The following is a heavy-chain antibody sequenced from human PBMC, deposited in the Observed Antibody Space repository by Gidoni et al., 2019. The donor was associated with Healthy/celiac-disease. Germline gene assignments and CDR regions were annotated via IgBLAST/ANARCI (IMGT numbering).Heavy chain of an antibody. CDR3: ARDSSSGYRDFDY. CDR2: IYSGGST. CDR1: GFTVSSNY. D-gene: IGHD3-22*01. Sequence: EVQLVESGGGLVQPGGSLRLSCAASGFTVSSNYMSWVRQAPGKGLEWVSVIYSGGSTYYADSVKGRFTISRDNSKNTLYLQMNILRAEDTAVYYCARDSSSGYRDFDYWGQGTLVTVSS. V-gene: IGHV3-66*02. J-gene: IGHJ4*02.